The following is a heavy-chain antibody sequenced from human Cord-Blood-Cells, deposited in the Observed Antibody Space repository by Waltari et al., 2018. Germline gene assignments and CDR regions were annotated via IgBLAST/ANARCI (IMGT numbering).Heavy chain of an antibody. CDR2: ISWNSGSI. CDR3: AKNALICTVAGTG. V-gene: IGHV3-9*01. Sequence: EVQLVESGGGLVQPGRSLRLSCAASGFTFDAYAMHWVRQAPGKGLEWVSGISWNSGSIGYADSVKGRFTISRDNAKNSLYLQMNSLRAEDTALYYCAKNALICTVAGTGWGQGTLVTVSS. J-gene: IGHJ4*02. D-gene: IGHD6-19*01. CDR1: GFTFDAYA.